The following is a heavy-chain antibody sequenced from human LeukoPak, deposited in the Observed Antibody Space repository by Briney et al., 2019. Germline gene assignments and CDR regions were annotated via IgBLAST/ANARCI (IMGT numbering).Heavy chain of an antibody. Sequence: GASVKVSCKASGYTFTSYGISWVRQAPGQGLEWMGWISAYNGNTNYAQKLQGRVTMTTDTSTSTAYMELRSLRSDDTAVYYCAGTWGPGSAPLPYYFDYWGQGTLVTVSS. D-gene: IGHD3-16*01. CDR2: ISAYNGNT. V-gene: IGHV1-18*01. CDR1: GYTFTSYG. J-gene: IGHJ4*02. CDR3: AGTWGPGSAPLPYYFDY.